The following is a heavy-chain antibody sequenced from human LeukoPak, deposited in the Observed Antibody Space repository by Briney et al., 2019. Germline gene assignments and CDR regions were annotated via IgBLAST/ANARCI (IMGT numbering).Heavy chain of an antibody. CDR2: IKTDGSIA. CDR3: ARGVRGLNTWANDY. Sequence: GGSLRLSCAASGFSFSFYWMHWVRQAPGKGPVWVSRIKTDGSIADYADSVKGRFTISRDNAKNTLYLQMNSLRAEDTAVYYCARGVRGLNTWANDYWGQGTLVTVSS. J-gene: IGHJ4*02. V-gene: IGHV3-74*01. D-gene: IGHD3-10*01. CDR1: GFSFSFYW.